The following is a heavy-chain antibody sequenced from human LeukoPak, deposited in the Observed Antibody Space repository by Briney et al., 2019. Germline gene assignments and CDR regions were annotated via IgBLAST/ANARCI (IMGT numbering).Heavy chain of an antibody. Sequence: GGSLRLSCAASGFTFSSYAMHWVRQAPGKGLEYVSAISSNGGSTYYANSVKGRFTISRDNSKNTLYLQMGSLRAEDMAVYYCARGIAYCGGECYSRWIYPWGQGTLVTVSS. CDR2: ISSNGGST. CDR1: GFTFSSYA. J-gene: IGHJ5*02. D-gene: IGHD2-21*01. V-gene: IGHV3-64*01. CDR3: ARGIAYCGGECYSRWIYP.